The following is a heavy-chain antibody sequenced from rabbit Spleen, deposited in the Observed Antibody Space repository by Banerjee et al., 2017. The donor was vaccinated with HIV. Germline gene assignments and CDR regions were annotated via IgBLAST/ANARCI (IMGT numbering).Heavy chain of an antibody. CDR3: ARDTSSSFSSYGMDL. J-gene: IGHJ6*01. CDR1: GFSFSSSDY. CDR2: IYAGSSGST. Sequence: QSLEESGGDLVKPGASLTLTYTASGFSFSSSDYMCWVRQAPGKRLEWIACIYAGSSGSTNYASWAKGRFTCSKTSSTTVTLQMTRLTAADTATYFCARDTSSSFSSYGMDLWGPGTLVTVS. D-gene: IGHD1-1*01. V-gene: IGHV1S40*01.